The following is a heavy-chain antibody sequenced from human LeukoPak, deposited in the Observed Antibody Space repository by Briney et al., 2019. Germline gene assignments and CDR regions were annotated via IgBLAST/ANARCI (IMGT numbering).Heavy chain of an antibody. CDR1: GGSVSSSSYY. CDR3: ATLVVVADTPSIDC. Sequence: SETLSLTCTVSGGSVSSSSYYWGWIRQPPGEGLEWIGSIYYSGSTFYNPSLKGRVAISVDTSKNQFSLKLSSVTAADTAIYYCATLVVVADTPSIDCWGQGTLVTVSS. V-gene: IGHV4-39*01. J-gene: IGHJ4*02. D-gene: IGHD2-15*01. CDR2: IYYSGST.